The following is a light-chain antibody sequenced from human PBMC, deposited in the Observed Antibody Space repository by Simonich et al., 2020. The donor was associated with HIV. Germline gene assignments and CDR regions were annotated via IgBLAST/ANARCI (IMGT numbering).Light chain of an antibody. CDR3: QQYNNWPPWT. CDR2: KAS. Sequence: DIQMTQSPSTLSASVGDRVTITCRASQSINSWLAWYQQKPGKAPKLLLYKASSLESGVPSRFSGSGSGTEFTLTISSLQSEDFAVYYCQQYNNWPPWTFGQGTKVEIK. J-gene: IGKJ1*01. V-gene: IGKV1-5*03. CDR1: QSINSW.